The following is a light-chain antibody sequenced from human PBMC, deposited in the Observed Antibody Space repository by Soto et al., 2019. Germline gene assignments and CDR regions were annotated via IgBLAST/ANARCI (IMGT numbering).Light chain of an antibody. V-gene: IGKV1-8*01. Sequence: AIRMTQSPSSFSASTGDRVTITCRASQGISSYLAWYQQKPGKAPKLLIYAASTLQGGVPSRFSGSGSGTDFTLTISCLQSEDFATYYCQQYYSYPGWTFVQGTKVEIK. CDR3: QQYYSYPGWT. CDR1: QGISSY. J-gene: IGKJ1*01. CDR2: AAS.